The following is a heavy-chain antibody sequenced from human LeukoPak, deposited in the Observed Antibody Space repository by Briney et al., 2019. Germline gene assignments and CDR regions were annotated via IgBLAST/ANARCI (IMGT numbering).Heavy chain of an antibody. J-gene: IGHJ4*02. CDR2: IYYSGST. V-gene: IGHV4-39*01. CDR3: ARMGGPGITMVRGVKENY. CDR1: GGSISSSSYY. D-gene: IGHD3-10*01. Sequence: SETLSLTCTVSGGSISSSSYYWGWIRQPPGKGLEWIGSIYYSGSTYYNPSLKSRVTVSVDTSKNQFSLKLSSVTAADTAVYYCARMGGPGITMVRGVKENYWGQGTLVTVSS.